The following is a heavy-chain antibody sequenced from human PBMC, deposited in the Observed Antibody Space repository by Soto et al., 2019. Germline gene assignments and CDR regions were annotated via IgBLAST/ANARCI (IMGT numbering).Heavy chain of an antibody. D-gene: IGHD6-19*01. CDR3: ARAGPVAGNHAFDI. CDR1: GGSFSSYA. V-gene: IGHV1-69*06. J-gene: IGHJ3*02. Sequence: QVQLVQSGAEVKKPGSSVKVSCKASGGSFSSYAISWVRQAPVQGLEWMGGIIPIFGTATYAQKFQGRVTIIAXXSTSTAYMELSSLRSEDTAVYYCARAGPVAGNHAFDIWGQGTLVTVSS. CDR2: IIPIFGTA.